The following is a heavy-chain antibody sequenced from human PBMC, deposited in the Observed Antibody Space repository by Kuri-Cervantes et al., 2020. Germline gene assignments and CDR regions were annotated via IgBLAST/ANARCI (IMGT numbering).Heavy chain of an antibody. CDR3: ARVNDYYGSGSYYKVVVYYYMDV. D-gene: IGHD3-10*01. V-gene: IGHV3-33*01. Sequence: GGSLTLSCAASGFTFSSCGMHWVRLVPGKGLEWVAVIWYDGSNKYYADSVKGRFTISRDNSKNTLYLQMNSLRAEDTAVYYCARVNDYYGSGSYYKVVVYYYMDVWGKGTTVTVSS. J-gene: IGHJ6*03. CDR1: GFTFSSCG. CDR2: IWYDGSNK.